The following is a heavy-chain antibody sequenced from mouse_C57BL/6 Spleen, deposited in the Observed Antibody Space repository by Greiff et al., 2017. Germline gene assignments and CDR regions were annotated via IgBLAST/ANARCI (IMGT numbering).Heavy chain of an antibody. CDR1: GYTFTSYD. Sequence: QVQLQQSGPELVKPGASVKLSCKASGYTFTSYDINWVKQRPGQGLEWIGWIYPRDGSTKYNEKFKGKATLTVATSSRTAYMELHSLTSEDSAVYFCARHGSSYGFAYWGQGTLVTVSA. CDR2: IYPRDGST. V-gene: IGHV1-85*01. CDR3: ARHGSSYGFAY. D-gene: IGHD1-1*01. J-gene: IGHJ3*01.